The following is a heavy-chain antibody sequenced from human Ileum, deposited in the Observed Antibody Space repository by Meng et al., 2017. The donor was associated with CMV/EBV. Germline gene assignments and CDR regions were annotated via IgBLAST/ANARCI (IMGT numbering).Heavy chain of an antibody. Sequence: SCAASGFTFDDYAMHWVRQAPGKGLEWVSGISWNSGSIGYADSVKGRFTISSDNAKNSLYLQMNSLRAEDTALYYCAGGIAAAMWGQGTLVTVSS. CDR2: ISWNSGSI. J-gene: IGHJ4*02. D-gene: IGHD6-13*01. CDR1: GFTFDDYA. V-gene: IGHV3-9*01. CDR3: AGGIAAAM.